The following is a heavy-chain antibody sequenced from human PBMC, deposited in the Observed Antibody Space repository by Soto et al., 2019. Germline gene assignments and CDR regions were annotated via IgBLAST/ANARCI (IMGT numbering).Heavy chain of an antibody. V-gene: IGHV3-30-3*01. Sequence: GGSLRLSCAASGFTFSSYAMHWVRQAPGKGLEWVAVISYDGSNKYYADSVKGRFTISRDNSKNTLYLQMNSLRAEDTAVYYCARDRDIVVVPAAPPMGYYYYYGMDVWGQGTTVTVSS. CDR1: GFTFSSYA. CDR2: ISYDGSNK. CDR3: ARDRDIVVVPAAPPMGYYYYYGMDV. J-gene: IGHJ6*02. D-gene: IGHD2-2*01.